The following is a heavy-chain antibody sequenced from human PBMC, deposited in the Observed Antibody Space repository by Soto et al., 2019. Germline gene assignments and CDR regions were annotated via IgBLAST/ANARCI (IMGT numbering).Heavy chain of an antibody. D-gene: IGHD4-17*01. CDR1: GGSFSGYY. V-gene: IGHV4-34*01. CDR3: VRWVYGKDY. CDR2: INHSGST. Sequence: PSETLSLTCAVYGGSFSGYYWSWIRQPPGKGLEWIGEINHSGSTNYNPSLKSRVTISVDTSKNQFSLKLSSVTAADTAVYYCVRWVYGKDYWGQGTLVTVSS. J-gene: IGHJ4*02.